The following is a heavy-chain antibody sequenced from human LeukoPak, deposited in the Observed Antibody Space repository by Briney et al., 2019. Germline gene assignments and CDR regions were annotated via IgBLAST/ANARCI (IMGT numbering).Heavy chain of an antibody. CDR2: ISGSGGST. V-gene: IGHV3-23*01. D-gene: IGHD5-12*01. CDR3: AKARYSGYDAHYFDY. J-gene: IGHJ4*02. Sequence: GGSLRLSCAASGFTFSSYAMSWVRQAPGKGLEWVSAISGSGGSTYYADSVKGRFTISRDNSKNTLYLQMNSLRAEDTAVYYCAKARYSGYDAHYFDYWGQGTVVTVSS. CDR1: GFTFSSYA.